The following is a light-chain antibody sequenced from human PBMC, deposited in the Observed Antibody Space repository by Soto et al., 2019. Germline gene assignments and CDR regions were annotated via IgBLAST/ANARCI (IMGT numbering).Light chain of an antibody. Sequence: VMTQSPATLSVSPGDRATLSCRASQSVSNNLAWYQQKTGQAPRLLMYGASTRATGIPDRLSGSGSGTELNLTISSLQSADFAVYYCQRYDNWPLTCGGGTKVDIK. V-gene: IGKV3-15*01. CDR3: QRYDNWPLT. CDR2: GAS. J-gene: IGKJ4*01. CDR1: QSVSNN.